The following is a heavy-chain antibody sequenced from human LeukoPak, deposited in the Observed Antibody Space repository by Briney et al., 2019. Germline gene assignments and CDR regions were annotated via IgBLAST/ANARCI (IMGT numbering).Heavy chain of an antibody. CDR2: INPSAGST. CDR1: GYTFTSYY. V-gene: IGHV1-46*01. CDR3: ARDVDYDSSGYSDPYYFDY. D-gene: IGHD3-22*01. Sequence: ASVKVSCKASGYTFTSYYMHWVRQAPGQGLEWMGIINPSAGSTSYAQKFQGRVTMTRDASTSTVYMELSSLRSEDTAVYYCARDVDYDSSGYSDPYYFDYWGQGTLVTVSS. J-gene: IGHJ4*02.